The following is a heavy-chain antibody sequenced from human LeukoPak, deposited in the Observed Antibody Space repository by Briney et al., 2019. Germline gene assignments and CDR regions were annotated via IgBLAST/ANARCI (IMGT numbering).Heavy chain of an antibody. CDR3: ARELYSSSWFYGMDV. D-gene: IGHD6-13*01. Sequence: ASAKVSCKASGYTFTGYYMHWVRQAPGQGLEWMGWINPNSGGTNYAQKFQGRVTMTRDTSISTAYMELSRLRSDDTAAYYCARELYSSSWFYGMDVWGQGTTVTVSS. CDR2: INPNSGGT. CDR1: GYTFTGYY. V-gene: IGHV1-2*02. J-gene: IGHJ6*02.